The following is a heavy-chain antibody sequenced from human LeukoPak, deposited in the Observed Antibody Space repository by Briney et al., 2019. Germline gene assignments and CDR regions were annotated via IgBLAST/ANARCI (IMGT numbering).Heavy chain of an antibody. J-gene: IGHJ4*02. D-gene: IGHD3-22*01. CDR1: GYTFTSYY. CDR3: ARDRPEYYYDSSGYYYTDQLDY. CDR2: ISAYNGNT. V-gene: IGHV1-18*04. Sequence: ASVKVSCKASGYTFTSYYMRWVRQAPGQGLEWMGWISAYNGNTNYAQKLQGRVTMTTDTSTSTAYMELRSLRSDDTVVYYCARDRPEYYYDSSGYYYTDQLDYWGQGTLVTVSS.